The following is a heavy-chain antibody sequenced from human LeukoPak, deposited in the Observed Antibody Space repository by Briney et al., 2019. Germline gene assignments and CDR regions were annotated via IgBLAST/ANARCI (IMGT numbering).Heavy chain of an antibody. D-gene: IGHD6-25*01. V-gene: IGHV1-69*06. CDR3: ARGRIAARYYYMDV. J-gene: IGHJ6*03. Sequence: ASVKVSCKASGYTFTSYAISWVRQAPGQGLEWMGGIIPIFGTANYAQKFQGRVTITAGKSTSTAYMELSSLRSEDTAVYYCARGRIAARYYYMDVWGKGTTVTVSS. CDR1: GYTFTSYA. CDR2: IIPIFGTA.